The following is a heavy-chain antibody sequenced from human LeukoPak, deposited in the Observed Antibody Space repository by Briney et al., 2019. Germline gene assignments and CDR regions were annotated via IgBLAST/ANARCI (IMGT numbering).Heavy chain of an antibody. J-gene: IGHJ6*03. V-gene: IGHV4-59*01. CDR3: ARDRDGDMDV. Sequence: SETLSLTCTVSGGSISSYYWSWIRQPPGKGLEWIGYIYYSGSTNYNPSLESRVTISVDTSKNQFSLKLSSVTAADTAVYYCARDRDGDMDVWGKGTTVTVSS. CDR2: IYYSGST. CDR1: GGSISSYY. D-gene: IGHD5-24*01.